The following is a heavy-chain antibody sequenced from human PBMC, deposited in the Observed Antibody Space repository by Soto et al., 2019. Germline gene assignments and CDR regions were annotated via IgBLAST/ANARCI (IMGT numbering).Heavy chain of an antibody. CDR1: GFTFSSYG. V-gene: IGHV3-30*18. D-gene: IGHD6-13*01. J-gene: IGHJ4*02. Sequence: GGSLRLSCAASGFTFSSYGMHWVRQAPGKGLEWVAAMSYDGTKQYYVDSVKGRFTISRDNSRNTLFLQLNSLRDEDTAVYYCAKEYGSTWIDHWGQGTPVTVSS. CDR2: MSYDGTKQ. CDR3: AKEYGSTWIDH.